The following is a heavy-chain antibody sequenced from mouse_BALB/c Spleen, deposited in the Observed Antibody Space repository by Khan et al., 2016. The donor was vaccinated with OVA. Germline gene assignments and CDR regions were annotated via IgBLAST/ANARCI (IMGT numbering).Heavy chain of an antibody. CDR1: GYTFSNYW. CDR2: ILPGSGNI. V-gene: IGHV1-9*01. D-gene: IGHD1-1*01. Sequence: QVQLQQSGAELMKPGASVKISCKATGYTFSNYWIEWVKQRPGHGLEWIGEILPGSGNINYNERFKGKATFTSDTSSTTAYLQLSSLTSEDSAVDFSARVKYGRRDYFDYWGQGTILTVSS. J-gene: IGHJ2*01. CDR3: ARVKYGRRDYFDY.